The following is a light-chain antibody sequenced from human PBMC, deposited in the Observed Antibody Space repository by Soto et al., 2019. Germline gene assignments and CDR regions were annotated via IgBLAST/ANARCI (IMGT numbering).Light chain of an antibody. CDR3: QQYGSSRLT. CDR1: QSVSGSY. J-gene: IGKJ1*01. Sequence: EIVLTQSPGTLSLSPGERATLSCRASQSVSGSYLAWYQQRPGQAPRLLIYGASSRATGIPDRFSGSGSGTDFTLTITRLEPEDFAVYYCQQYGSSRLTFGRGTKVEIK. V-gene: IGKV3-20*01. CDR2: GAS.